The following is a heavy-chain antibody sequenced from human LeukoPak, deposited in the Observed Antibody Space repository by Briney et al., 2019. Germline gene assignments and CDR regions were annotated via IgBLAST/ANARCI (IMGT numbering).Heavy chain of an antibody. J-gene: IGHJ6*02. V-gene: IGHV1-18*01. CDR2: ISAYNGDA. Sequence: GASVKVSCKASGYTFTSYGISWMRQAPGQGLEWMGWISAYNGDANYAQKLQGRVTMTTDTSTSTAYMELRSLRSDDTAVYYCARDYGPIAAAGTEYYYYGLDVWGQGTTVTVSS. D-gene: IGHD6-13*01. CDR3: ARDYGPIAAAGTEYYYYGLDV. CDR1: GYTFTSYG.